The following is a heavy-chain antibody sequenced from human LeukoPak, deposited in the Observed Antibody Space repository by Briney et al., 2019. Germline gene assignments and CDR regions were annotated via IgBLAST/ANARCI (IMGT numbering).Heavy chain of an antibody. CDR2: ISGSSSSI. CDR3: ASRTYLAY. CDR1: GFTFSSYT. Sequence: GGSLRLSCTASGFTFSSYTMNWVRQAPGKGLEWVSSISGSSSSIYYADSVKGRFTISRDNAKNSLYLQMHSLRADDTAVYYCASRTYLAYWGQGVLVTVSS. J-gene: IGHJ4*02. V-gene: IGHV3-48*04.